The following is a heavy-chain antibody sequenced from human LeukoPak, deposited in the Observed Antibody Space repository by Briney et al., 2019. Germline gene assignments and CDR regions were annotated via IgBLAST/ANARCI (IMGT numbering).Heavy chain of an antibody. V-gene: IGHV3-7*01. D-gene: IGHD3-10*01. J-gene: IGHJ5*02. CDR1: GFTFSNHW. Sequence: GGSLRLSCAASGFTFSNHWMNWVRQAPGKGLEWVANIKEDGSQKKYVDSVKGRFTISTDNAKNSLYLQMNNLRVDDTAVYYCARVISFGDTSDLWGQGTQVTVSS. CDR3: ARVISFGDTSDL. CDR2: IKEDGSQK.